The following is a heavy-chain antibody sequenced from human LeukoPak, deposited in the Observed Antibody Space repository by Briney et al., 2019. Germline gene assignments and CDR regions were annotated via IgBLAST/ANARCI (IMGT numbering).Heavy chain of an antibody. Sequence: KPSETLSLTCTVPGGSISSYYWSWIRQPPGKGLEWIGYIYYSGSTNYNPSLKSRVTISVDTSKNQFSLKLSSVTAADTAVYYCARAKYLNWFDPWGQGTLVTVSS. V-gene: IGHV4-59*01. CDR3: ARAKYLNWFDP. CDR1: GGSISSYY. J-gene: IGHJ5*02. D-gene: IGHD2-2*02. CDR2: IYYSGST.